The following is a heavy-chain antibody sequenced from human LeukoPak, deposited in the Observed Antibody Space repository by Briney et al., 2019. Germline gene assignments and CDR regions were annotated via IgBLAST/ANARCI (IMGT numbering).Heavy chain of an antibody. Sequence: GGSLRLSCAASGFTFSSYAMHWVRQAPGKGLEWVAVISYDGSNKYYADSVKGRFTISRDNSKNTLYLQMNSLRAEDTAVYYCATAALEGDLLLPDYWGQGTLVTVSS. CDR3: ATAALEGDLLLPDY. J-gene: IGHJ4*02. CDR2: ISYDGSNK. D-gene: IGHD3-10*01. CDR1: GFTFSSYA. V-gene: IGHV3-30-3*01.